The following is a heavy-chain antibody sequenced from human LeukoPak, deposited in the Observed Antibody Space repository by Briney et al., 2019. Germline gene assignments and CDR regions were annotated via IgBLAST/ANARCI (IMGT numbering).Heavy chain of an antibody. CDR1: GGSFSGYS. CDR3: ARHGWHAWYFDL. D-gene: IGHD6-19*01. CDR2: INQRRNT. J-gene: IGHJ2*01. Sequence: SETLSLTCVVYGGSFSGYSWSWIRQPPGKGLEWIGEINQRRNTNYNPSLKSRVTISIDTSKNQFSLKLSSVTAADTAVYYCARHGWHAWYFDLWGRGTLVTVSS. V-gene: IGHV4-34*01.